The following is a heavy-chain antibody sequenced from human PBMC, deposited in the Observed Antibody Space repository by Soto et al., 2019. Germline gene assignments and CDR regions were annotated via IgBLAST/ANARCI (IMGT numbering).Heavy chain of an antibody. CDR1: GDSISSYY. CDR3: AVSGYNGYTYRWFDP. V-gene: IGHV4-59*01. J-gene: IGHJ5*02. Sequence: PSETLSLTCSVSGDSISSYYWSWIRQPPGKGLEWIGHIYYTGRTKYNPSLKSRVTISADTSKNQFSLKLSSVIAADTAVYYCAVSGYNGYTYRWFDPWGQGTLVTVSS. CDR2: IYYTGRT. D-gene: IGHD5-12*01.